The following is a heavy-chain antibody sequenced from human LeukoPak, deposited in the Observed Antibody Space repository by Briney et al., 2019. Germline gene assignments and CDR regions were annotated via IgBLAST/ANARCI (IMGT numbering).Heavy chain of an antibody. CDR3: ARESRKRWLQLRGYYYYMDV. J-gene: IGHJ6*03. Sequence: PSETLSLTCAVYGGSFSGYYWSWIRQPPGKGLEWIGEINHSGSTNYNPSLKSRVTISVDTSKNQFSLKLSSVTAADTAVYYCARESRKRWLQLRGYYYYMDVWGKGTTVTVSS. V-gene: IGHV4-34*01. CDR2: INHSGST. D-gene: IGHD5-24*01. CDR1: GGSFSGYY.